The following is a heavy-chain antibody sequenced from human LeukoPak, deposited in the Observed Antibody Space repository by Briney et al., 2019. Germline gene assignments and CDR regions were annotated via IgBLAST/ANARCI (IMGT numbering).Heavy chain of an antibody. J-gene: IGHJ4*02. CDR3: ARDADKSAVWFGDTPHNFDY. D-gene: IGHD3-10*01. CDR1: GYTFTSYG. CDR2: ISAYNGNT. Sequence: ASVKVSCKASGYTFTSYGISWVRQAPGQGLERMGWISAYNGNTNYAQKLQGRVTMTADTSTSTAYMELRGLRSDDTAVYYCARDADKSAVWFGDTPHNFDYWGQGTLVTVSS. V-gene: IGHV1-18*01.